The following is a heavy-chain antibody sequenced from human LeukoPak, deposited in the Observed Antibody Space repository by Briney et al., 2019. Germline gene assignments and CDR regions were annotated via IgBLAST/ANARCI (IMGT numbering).Heavy chain of an antibody. J-gene: IGHJ4*02. CDR2: IDQDGREK. Sequence: GGSLRLSCAASGFPFTIYWMSWVRQAPGKGLEWVANIDQDGREKYFVDSVRGRFSIFRDNDKNTLYLQMNSLRVEDTAIYYCARGRYLDWLPYFFDYRGQGTLVTVSS. V-gene: IGHV3-7*01. D-gene: IGHD3-9*01. CDR1: GFPFTIYW. CDR3: ARGRYLDWLPYFFDY.